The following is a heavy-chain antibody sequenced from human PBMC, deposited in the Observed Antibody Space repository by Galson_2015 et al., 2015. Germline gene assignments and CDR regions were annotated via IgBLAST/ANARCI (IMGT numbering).Heavy chain of an antibody. J-gene: IGHJ3*01. CDR3: ASGFHL. V-gene: IGHV6-1*01. CDR1: GDSVSSHTAT. Sequence: CAISGDSVSSHTATWNWIRQSPSRGLEWLGRTYYRSRWYNDYALSVQSRININPDISKNQFSLQLTSVTPEDTAVYYCASGFHLWGQGTMVTVSS. CDR2: TYYRSRWYN.